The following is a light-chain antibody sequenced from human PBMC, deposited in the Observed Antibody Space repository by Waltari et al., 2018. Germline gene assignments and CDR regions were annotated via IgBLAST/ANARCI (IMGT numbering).Light chain of an antibody. V-gene: IGKV1-8*01. Sequence: AIRMTQSPSSFSASTGDRVTITCRASQGISSYLAWYQQKPGKAPKLLIYAASTLQSGVPSRFSGSGSGTEFTLTISCLQSEDFATYYCQQYYSYPFYTFGQGTKLEIK. CDR3: QQYYSYPFYT. CDR1: QGISSY. J-gene: IGKJ2*01. CDR2: AAS.